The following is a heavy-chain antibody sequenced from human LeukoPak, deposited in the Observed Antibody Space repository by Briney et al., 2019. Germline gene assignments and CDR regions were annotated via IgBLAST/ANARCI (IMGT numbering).Heavy chain of an antibody. Sequence: GSLRLSCSTSGFTLSSHATSWVRPAPGGGLEWASTITDTGGGTYYADSVKGRFTISRDNSKNTLYLQMNSLRAEDTAVYYCAKDSRIVPAATEFDYWGQGTLVTVSS. CDR3: AKDSRIVPAATEFDY. CDR1: GFTLSSHA. D-gene: IGHD2-2*01. CDR2: ITDTGGGT. V-gene: IGHV3-23*01. J-gene: IGHJ4*02.